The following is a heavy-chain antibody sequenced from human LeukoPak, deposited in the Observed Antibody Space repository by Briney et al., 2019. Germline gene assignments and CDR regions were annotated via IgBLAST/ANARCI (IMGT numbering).Heavy chain of an antibody. D-gene: IGHD1-1*01. CDR3: AGRGTGTTLAFDY. J-gene: IGHJ4*02. Sequence: GESLKISCMASGYMFTTYWIGWVRQMPGKGLEWMGIIYPGDSDTRYSPSFQGQVTISVDKSISTAYLQWSSLKASDTAIYYCAGRGTGTTLAFDYWGQGTLVTVSS. CDR1: GYMFTTYW. V-gene: IGHV5-51*01. CDR2: IYPGDSDT.